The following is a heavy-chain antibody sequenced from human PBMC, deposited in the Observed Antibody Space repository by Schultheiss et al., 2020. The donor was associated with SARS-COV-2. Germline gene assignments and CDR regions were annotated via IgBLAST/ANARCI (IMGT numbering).Heavy chain of an antibody. CDR2: ISYDGSNK. CDR1: GFPFSSYT. CDR3: ARDQSAPY. Sequence: GGSLRLSCAASGFPFSSYTMHWVRQAPGKGLEWVAVISYDGSNKYYADSVKGRFTISRDNSKNTLYLQMNSLRAEDTAVYYCARDQSAPYWGQGTLVTVSS. J-gene: IGHJ4*02. V-gene: IGHV3-30*04.